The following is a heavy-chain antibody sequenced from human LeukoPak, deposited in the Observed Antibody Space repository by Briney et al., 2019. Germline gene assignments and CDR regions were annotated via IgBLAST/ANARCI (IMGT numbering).Heavy chain of an antibody. V-gene: IGHV1-2*06. CDR1: GYTFTSYY. D-gene: IGHD2-21*02. J-gene: IGHJ4*02. CDR3: ARTPNCGGDCYNFDY. Sequence: ASVKVSCKASGYTFTSYYMHWVRQAPGQGLEWMGRINPNSGGTNYAQKFQGRVTMTRDTSITTAYMELSRLRSDDTAVYYCARTPNCGGDCYNFDYWGQGTLVIVSS. CDR2: INPNSGGT.